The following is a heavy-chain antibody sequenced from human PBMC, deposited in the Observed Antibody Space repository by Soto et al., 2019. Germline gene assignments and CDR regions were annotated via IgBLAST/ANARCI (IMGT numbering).Heavy chain of an antibody. V-gene: IGHV1-2*04. CDR3: ARGLDYGMDV. Sequence: GASVKVSCTESGYTLTGYYRHWVRQAPGQGLEWMGWINPNSGGTNYAQKFQGWVTMTRDTSISTAYMELSRLRSDDTAVYYCARGLDYGMDVWGQGTTVTVSS. D-gene: IGHD3-22*01. CDR2: INPNSGGT. CDR1: GYTLTGYY. J-gene: IGHJ6*02.